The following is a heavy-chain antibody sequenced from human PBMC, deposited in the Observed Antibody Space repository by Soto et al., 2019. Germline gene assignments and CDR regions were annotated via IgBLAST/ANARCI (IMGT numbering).Heavy chain of an antibody. V-gene: IGHV3-23*01. Sequence: EVQLLESGGGLVQPGGSLRLSCAASGFSFSSYAMVWVRQAPGKGLEWVSVISARGGSSYFADSVKRRFTISRDNSKNVLSLEMNSLRAEDTAIYFCAKGSIEYSASVDNWGQGTLVLVSS. CDR2: ISARGGSS. CDR3: AKGSIEYSASVDN. D-gene: IGHD5-12*01. J-gene: IGHJ4*02. CDR1: GFSFSSYA.